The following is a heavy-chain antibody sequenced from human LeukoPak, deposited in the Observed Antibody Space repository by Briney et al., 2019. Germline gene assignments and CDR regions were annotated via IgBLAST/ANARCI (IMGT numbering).Heavy chain of an antibody. CDR1: GFTFSSYS. V-gene: IGHV3-48*04. Sequence: GGALRLSFAASGFTFSSYSMKWVRQAPGKGLEWVSYLSKSSDRISHADSVKGRFTISRDNAKNSLYLQMDSLRAEDTAVYYCARDGSGGSTQYNWFDPWGQGTLVTVSS. CDR2: LSKSSDRI. CDR3: ARDGSGGSTQYNWFDP. J-gene: IGHJ5*02. D-gene: IGHD1-26*01.